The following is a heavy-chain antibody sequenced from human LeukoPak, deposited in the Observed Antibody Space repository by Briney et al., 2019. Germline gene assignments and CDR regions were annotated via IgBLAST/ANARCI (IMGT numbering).Heavy chain of an antibody. D-gene: IGHD1-1*01. CDR3: ARGGQLERSYYYYMDV. V-gene: IGHV1-46*01. CDR1: GYTFTSYY. J-gene: IGHJ6*03. CDR2: INPSGGST. Sequence: ASVKVSCKASGYTFTSYYMHWVRQAPGRGLEWMGIINPSGGSTSYAQKFQGRVTMTRDMSTSTVYMELSSLRSEDTAVYYCARGGQLERSYYYYMDVWGKGTTVTVSS.